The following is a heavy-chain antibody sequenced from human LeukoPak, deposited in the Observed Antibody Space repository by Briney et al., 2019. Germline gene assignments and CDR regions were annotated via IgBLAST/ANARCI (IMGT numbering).Heavy chain of an antibody. CDR2: IYISGST. J-gene: IGHJ3*02. V-gene: IGHV4-4*07. CDR1: GGSISSYY. D-gene: IGHD6-13*01. Sequence: KSSETLSLTCTVSGGSISSYYWSWIRQPAGKGLEWIGRIYISGSTNYNPSLKSRVTMSVDTSKNQFSLKLSSVTAADTAVYYCAKESGVSNWYEDAFDMWGQGTMVTVSS. CDR3: AKESGVSNWYEDAFDM.